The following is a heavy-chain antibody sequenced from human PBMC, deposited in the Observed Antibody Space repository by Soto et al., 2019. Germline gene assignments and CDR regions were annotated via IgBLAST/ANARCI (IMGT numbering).Heavy chain of an antibody. V-gene: IGHV4-34*01. CDR2: INHSGST. D-gene: IGHD3-3*01. CDR3: ASGELSITIFGVVTVYYYYGMDV. CDR1: GGSFSGYY. J-gene: IGHJ6*02. Sequence: TSETLSLTCAVYGGSFSGYYWSWIRQPPGKGLEWIGEINHSGSTNYNPSLKSRVTISVDTSKNQFSLKLSSVTAADTAVYYCASGELSITIFGVVTVYYYYGMDVWGQGTTVTVSS.